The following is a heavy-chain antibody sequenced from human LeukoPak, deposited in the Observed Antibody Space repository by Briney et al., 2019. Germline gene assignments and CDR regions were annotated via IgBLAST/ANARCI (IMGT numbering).Heavy chain of an antibody. CDR3: ARGDSSSWYSPFDY. V-gene: IGHV3-30*04. J-gene: IGHJ4*02. CDR2: ISYDGSNK. CDR1: GFTFSSYA. D-gene: IGHD6-13*01. Sequence: GGCLRLSCAASGFTFSSYAMHWVRQAPGKGLEWVAVISYDGSNKYYADSVKGRFTISRDNPKNTLYLQMNSLRAEDTAGYYCARGDSSSWYSPFDYWGEGTLVTVSS.